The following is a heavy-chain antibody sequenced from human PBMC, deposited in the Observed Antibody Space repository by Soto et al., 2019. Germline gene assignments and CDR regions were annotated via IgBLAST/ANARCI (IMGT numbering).Heavy chain of an antibody. V-gene: IGHV3-30*18. CDR1: GFTFSSYG. D-gene: IGHD3-3*01. CDR3: AQDLEDGPYYFDS. J-gene: IGHJ4*02. Sequence: GGSLRLSCAASGFTFSSYGMHWVRQAPGKGLEWVAVISYDGSNKYYADSVKGRFTISRDNSKNTLYLQMNSLRAEETAVYYCAQDLEDGPYYFDSWGQGTLVTVSS. CDR2: ISYDGSNK.